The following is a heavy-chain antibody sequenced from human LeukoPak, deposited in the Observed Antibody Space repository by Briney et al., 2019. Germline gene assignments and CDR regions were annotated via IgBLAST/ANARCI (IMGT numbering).Heavy chain of an antibody. CDR3: AKDGHSSDFDY. CDR1: GFTFSNYF. CDR2: VSQDESNE. Sequence: GGSLRLSCAASGFTFSNYFMHWVRQVPGKGLEWVASVSQDESNELYADSVKGRFTISRDNSKNTLYLQMNSLRAEDTAVYYCAKDGHSSDFDYWGQGTLVTVSS. J-gene: IGHJ4*02. V-gene: IGHV3-30*18. D-gene: IGHD6-25*01.